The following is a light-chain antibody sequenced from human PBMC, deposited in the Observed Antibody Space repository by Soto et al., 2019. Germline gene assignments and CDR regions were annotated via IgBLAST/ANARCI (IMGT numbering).Light chain of an antibody. Sequence: QSALTQPASVSGSPGQSVTISCTGSSSDVGTYDLVSWYQQHPGKAPKILIYEGTKRPSGVSDRFSGSKSGNTASLTISGVRPEDEADYYCCSYTDIALDVVFGGGTKLTVL. CDR1: SSDVGTYDL. J-gene: IGLJ2*01. V-gene: IGLV2-14*02. CDR3: CSYTDIALDVV. CDR2: EGT.